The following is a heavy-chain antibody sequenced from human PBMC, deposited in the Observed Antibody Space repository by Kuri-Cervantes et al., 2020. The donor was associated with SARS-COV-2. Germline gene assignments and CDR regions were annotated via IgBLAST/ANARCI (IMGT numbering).Heavy chain of an antibody. Sequence: GESLKISCAASGFTFSSYSMNWVRQAPGKGLEWVSNIGPSGTTKYYADSVKGRFTISRDNAKNSLYLQMSSLRAEDTAVYYCAKCRVVPAQRGLYYMDVWGKGTTVTVSS. CDR3: AKCRVVPAQRGLYYMDV. V-gene: IGHV3-48*04. CDR1: GFTFSSYS. D-gene: IGHD2-2*01. J-gene: IGHJ6*03. CDR2: IGPSGTTK.